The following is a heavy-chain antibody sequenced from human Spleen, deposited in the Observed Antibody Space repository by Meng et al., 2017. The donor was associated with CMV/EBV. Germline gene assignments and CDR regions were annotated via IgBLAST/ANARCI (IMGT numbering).Heavy chain of an antibody. D-gene: IGHD2-15*01. CDR3: ARTGRKLLNYYYYYGMDV. Sequence: ASVKVSCKASGYTFSSYGISWVRQAPGQGLEWMGWISAYNGNTNYAQNLQGRVTMTTDTSTSTAYMELRSLRSDDTAVYYCARTGRKLLNYYYYYGMDVWGQGTTVTVSS. CDR2: ISAYNGNT. V-gene: IGHV1-18*01. CDR1: GYTFSSYG. J-gene: IGHJ6*02.